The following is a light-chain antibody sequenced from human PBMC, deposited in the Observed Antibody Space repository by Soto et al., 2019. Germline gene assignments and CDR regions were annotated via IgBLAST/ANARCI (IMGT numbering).Light chain of an antibody. CDR2: DVT. CDR1: SSDVGAYYS. J-gene: IGLJ1*01. CDR3: SSHAGSSVV. Sequence: QSALTQPASVSGSPGQSITISCTGTSSDVGAYYSVSWYQQHPGKAPKLMIYDVTTRPSGVPDRFSGSKSGNTASLTISGLQAEDEADYYCSSHAGSSVVFGTGTKVTVL. V-gene: IGLV2-11*01.